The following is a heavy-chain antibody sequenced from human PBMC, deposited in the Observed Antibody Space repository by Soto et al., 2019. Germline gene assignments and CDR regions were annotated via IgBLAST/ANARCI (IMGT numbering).Heavy chain of an antibody. J-gene: IGHJ5*02. Sequence: VASVKVSCKASGYTFTSYAMHWVRQAPGQRLEWMGWINAGNGNTKYSQKFQGRVTITRDTSASTAYMELSSLRSEDTAVYYCARVLLYGGYWFDPWGQGTLVTVSS. V-gene: IGHV1-3*01. CDR2: INAGNGNT. CDR3: ARVLLYGGYWFDP. CDR1: GYTFTSYA. D-gene: IGHD3-16*01.